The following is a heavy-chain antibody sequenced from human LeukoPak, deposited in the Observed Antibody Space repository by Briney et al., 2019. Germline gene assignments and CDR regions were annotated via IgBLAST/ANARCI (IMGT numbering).Heavy chain of an antibody. D-gene: IGHD5-12*01. J-gene: IGHJ4*02. Sequence: GGSLRLSCAASGFMFSSYEMNWVRQAPGKGLEWVGFIRSKAYGGTTEYAASVKGRFTISRDDSKSIAYLQMNSLKTEDTAVYYCTRDGLHSGYDRGDDFDYWGQGTLVTVSS. V-gene: IGHV3-49*04. CDR1: GFMFSSYE. CDR2: IRSKAYGGTT. CDR3: TRDGLHSGYDRGDDFDY.